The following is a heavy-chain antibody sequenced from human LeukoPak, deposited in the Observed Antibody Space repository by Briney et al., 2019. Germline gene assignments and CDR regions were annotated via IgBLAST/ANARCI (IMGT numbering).Heavy chain of an antibody. CDR3: ARDRTRTMATMGPTYFDY. D-gene: IGHD3-10*01. J-gene: IGHJ4*02. V-gene: IGHV1-18*01. CDR2: ISAYNGNT. CDR1: GYTFTSYG. Sequence: ASVKVSCKASGYTFTSYGISWVRQAPGQGLEWMGWISAYNGNTNYAQKLQGRVTMTTDTSTSTAYMELRSLRSDDTAVYYCARDRTRTMATMGPTYFDYWGQGTLVTVSS.